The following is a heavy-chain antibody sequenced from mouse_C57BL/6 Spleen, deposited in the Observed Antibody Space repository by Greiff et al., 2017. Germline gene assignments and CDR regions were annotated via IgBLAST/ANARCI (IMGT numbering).Heavy chain of an antibody. V-gene: IGHV1-55*01. CDR2: IYPGSGST. J-gene: IGHJ4*01. CDR3: ARMGYGDDADAMDY. Sequence: QVQLQQPGAELVKPGASVKMSCKASGYTFTSYWITWVKQRPGQGLEWIGDIYPGSGSTNYNEKFKSKATLTVDTSSSTAYMQLSTLPSEDSAFYYCARMGYGDDADAMDYWGQGTSVTVSS. D-gene: IGHD2-2*01. CDR1: GYTFTSYW.